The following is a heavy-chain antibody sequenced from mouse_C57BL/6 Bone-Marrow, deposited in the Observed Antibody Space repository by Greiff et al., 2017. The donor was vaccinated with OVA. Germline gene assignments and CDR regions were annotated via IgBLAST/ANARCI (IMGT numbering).Heavy chain of an antibody. Sequence: VQLQQPGAELVRPGTSVKLSCKASGYTFTSYWMHWVKQRPGQGLEWIGVIDPSDSYTNYNQKFKGKATLTVDTSSSTAYMQLSSLTSEDSAVYYCARGAWLLRGFAYWGQGTRVTVSA. CDR1: GYTFTSYW. CDR2: IDPSDSYT. V-gene: IGHV1-59*01. J-gene: IGHJ3*01. CDR3: ARGAWLLRGFAY. D-gene: IGHD2-3*01.